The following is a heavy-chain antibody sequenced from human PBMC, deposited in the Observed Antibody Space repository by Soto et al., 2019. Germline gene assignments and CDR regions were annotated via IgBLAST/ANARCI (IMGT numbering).Heavy chain of an antibody. CDR3: AKRGYSGYGFDAFDI. J-gene: IGHJ3*02. V-gene: IGHV1-18*01. CDR1: GYTFTSYG. CDR2: ISAYSGNT. D-gene: IGHD5-12*01. Sequence: ASVKVSCKASGYTFTSYGISWVRQAPGQGLEWMGWISAYSGNTNYAQKLQGRVTMTTDTSTSTAYMELRSLRSDDTVVYYCAKRGYSGYGFDAFDIWGQGTMVTVSS.